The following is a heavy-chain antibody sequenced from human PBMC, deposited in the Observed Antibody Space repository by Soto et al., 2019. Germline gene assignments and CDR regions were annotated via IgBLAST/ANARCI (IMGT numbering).Heavy chain of an antibody. CDR2: INAGNGNT. J-gene: IGHJ3*02. CDR3: ARSGTCSSTSCPGSAAFDI. CDR1: GYTFTSYA. D-gene: IGHD2-2*01. Sequence: ASVKVSCKASGYTFTSYAMHWVRQAPGQRLEWMGWINAGNGNTKYSQKFQGRVTITRDTSASTAYMELSSLRSEDTAVYYCARSGTCSSTSCPGSAAFDIWGQGTMVTVSS. V-gene: IGHV1-3*01.